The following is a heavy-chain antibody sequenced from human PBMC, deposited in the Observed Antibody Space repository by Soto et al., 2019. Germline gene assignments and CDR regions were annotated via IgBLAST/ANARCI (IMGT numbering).Heavy chain of an antibody. D-gene: IGHD6-13*01. CDR1: GGTFSSYA. CDR3: ARDADSSSWSNWFDP. V-gene: IGHV1-69*06. Sequence: SVKVSCKASGGTFSSYAISWVRQAPGQGLEWMGGIIPIFGTANYAQKFQGRVTITADKSTSTAYMELSSLRSEDTAVYYCARDADSSSWSNWFDPWGQGTLVAVSS. J-gene: IGHJ5*02. CDR2: IIPIFGTA.